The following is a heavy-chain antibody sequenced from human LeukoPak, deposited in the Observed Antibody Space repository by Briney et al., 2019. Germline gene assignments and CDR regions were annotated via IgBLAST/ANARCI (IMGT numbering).Heavy chain of an antibody. D-gene: IGHD4-23*01. Sequence: SETLSLTCTVSGGSISSYYWSWIRQPPGKGLEWIGYIYYSGSTNYNPSLKSRVTISVDTSKNQFSLKLSSVTAADTAVYYCARGATVEQGQSDYWGQGTLVTVSS. CDR2: IYYSGST. J-gene: IGHJ4*02. V-gene: IGHV4-59*01. CDR3: ARGATVEQGQSDY. CDR1: GGSISSYY.